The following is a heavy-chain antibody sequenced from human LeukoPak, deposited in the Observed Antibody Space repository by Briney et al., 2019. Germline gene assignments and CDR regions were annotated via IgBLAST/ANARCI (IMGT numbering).Heavy chain of an antibody. J-gene: IGHJ5*02. V-gene: IGHV1-2*06. D-gene: IGHD2-8*01. CDR1: GYTFTGYY. Sequence: GASVKVSCKASGYTFTGYYTHWVRQAPGQGLEWMGRINPNSGGTNYAQKFQGRVTMTRDTSISTAYMELSRLRSDDTAVYYCAREAIRTLIGYCTNGVCRAFDPWGQGTLVTVSS. CDR3: AREAIRTLIGYCTNGVCRAFDP. CDR2: INPNSGGT.